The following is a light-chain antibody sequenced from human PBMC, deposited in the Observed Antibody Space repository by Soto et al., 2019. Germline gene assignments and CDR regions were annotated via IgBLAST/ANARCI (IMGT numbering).Light chain of an antibody. V-gene: IGKV1-12*01. CDR1: QGIGSW. CDR2: ATS. Sequence: DIQMTQSPSSVSASVGDRVTITCRASQGIGSWLAWFQQKPGEAPSLLIYATSSLHSGVPSRFSGSGSGTDFTLTITSLQPEDFATYYCQQGDSFPLTFGGGTKVAIK. CDR3: QQGDSFPLT. J-gene: IGKJ4*01.